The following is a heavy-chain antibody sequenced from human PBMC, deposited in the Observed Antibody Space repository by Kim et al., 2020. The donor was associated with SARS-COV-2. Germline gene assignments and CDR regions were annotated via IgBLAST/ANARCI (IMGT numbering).Heavy chain of an antibody. CDR3: ARSYDFWSGRTGMDV. J-gene: IGHJ6*02. CDR1: GGSISSSSYY. V-gene: IGHV4-39*01. D-gene: IGHD3-3*01. CDR2: IYYSGST. Sequence: SETLSLSCTVSGGSISSSSYYWGLIRQPPGKGLEWIGSIYYSGSTYYNPSLKSRVTISVDTSKNQFSLKLSSVTAADTAVYYCARSYDFWSGRTGMDVWGQGTTVTVTS.